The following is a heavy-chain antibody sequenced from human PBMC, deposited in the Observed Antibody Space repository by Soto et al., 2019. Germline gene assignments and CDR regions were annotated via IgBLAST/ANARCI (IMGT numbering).Heavy chain of an antibody. CDR3: ARDDEYSYGKLIDY. CDR1: GFTFSSYG. V-gene: IGHV3-33*01. CDR2: IWYDGSNK. J-gene: IGHJ4*02. Sequence: QVQLVESGGGVVQPGRSLRLSCAASGFTFSSYGMHWVRQAPGKGLAWVAVIWYDGSNKYYADSVKGRLTISRDNSKNPLYLQMNILRAEDTVLYSCARDDEYSYGKLIDYWGQVTLVTVSS. D-gene: IGHD5-18*01.